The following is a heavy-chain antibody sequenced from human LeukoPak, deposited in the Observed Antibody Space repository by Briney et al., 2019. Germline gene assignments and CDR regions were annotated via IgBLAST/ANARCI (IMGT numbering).Heavy chain of an antibody. CDR2: MNPHSCGT. J-gene: IGHJ4*02. Sequence: GASVKVSCNASGYTFTGYYIHWVRQASGKGLEWMGWMNPHSCGTNYAHEFQGKVPMTRDTSTSTAYMELSRLRSDDTAVYYGARVRSAGYYDMWGGYRVFDYGGWGTLAIVSS. D-gene: IGHD3-3*01. CDR3: ARVRSAGYYDMWGGYRVFDY. CDR1: GYTFTGYY. V-gene: IGHV1-2*07.